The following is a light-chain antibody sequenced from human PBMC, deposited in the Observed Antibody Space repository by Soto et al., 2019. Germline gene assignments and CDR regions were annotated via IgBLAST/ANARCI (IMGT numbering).Light chain of an antibody. Sequence: QMAESPASLSAAVGVGGTVTCGASQRIRSDLGWYQQKPAKVPKLLIYAASTLQSGVPSRFSGSASGTDFTLTISRLEPEDFAVYYCQQYGASPWTFGHGTKVDIK. CDR1: QRIRSD. V-gene: IGKV1-27*01. CDR3: QQYGASPWT. J-gene: IGKJ1*01. CDR2: AAS.